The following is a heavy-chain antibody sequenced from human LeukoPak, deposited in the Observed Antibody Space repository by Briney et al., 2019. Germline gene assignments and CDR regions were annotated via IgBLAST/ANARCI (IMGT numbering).Heavy chain of an antibody. V-gene: IGHV3-23*01. CDR2: ISGSGGST. CDR3: ANDSSGC. J-gene: IGHJ4*02. D-gene: IGHD3-22*01. CDR1: GFTFSSYA. Sequence: GGXXXXXCAASGFTFSSYAMSWVRQAPGKGLEWVSAISGSGGSTYYADSVKGRFTISRDNSKNTLYLQMNSLRAEDTAVYYCANDSSGCWGQGTLVTVSS.